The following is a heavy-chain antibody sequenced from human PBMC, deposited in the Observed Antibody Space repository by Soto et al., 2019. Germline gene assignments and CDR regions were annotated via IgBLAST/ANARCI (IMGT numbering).Heavy chain of an antibody. CDR1: GFTFSSYA. CDR3: AKDGEVTAMRYYFDY. D-gene: IGHD2-21*02. J-gene: IGHJ4*02. Sequence: GGSLRLSCAASGFTFSSYAMSWVRQAPGKGLEWVSAISGSGGSTYYADSVKGRFTISRDNSKNTLYLQMNSLRAEDTAVFYCAKDGEVTAMRYYFDYWGQGTLVTVSS. CDR2: ISGSGGST. V-gene: IGHV3-23*01.